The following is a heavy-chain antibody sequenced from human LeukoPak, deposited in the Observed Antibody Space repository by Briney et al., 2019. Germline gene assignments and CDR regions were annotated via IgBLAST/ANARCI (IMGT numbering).Heavy chain of an antibody. CDR1: GYMFTGYY. V-gene: IGHV1-2*02. D-gene: IGHD2-21*02. CDR2: INPNSGGT. CDR3: ARAAGSDSRDYFDY. Sequence: ASVKVSCKASGYMFTGYYMHWVRQAPGQGLEWMGWINPNSGGTNYAQKFQGRVTMTRDTSISTAYMELSGLRSDDTAVYYCARAAGSDSRDYFDYWGQGTLVTVSS. J-gene: IGHJ4*02.